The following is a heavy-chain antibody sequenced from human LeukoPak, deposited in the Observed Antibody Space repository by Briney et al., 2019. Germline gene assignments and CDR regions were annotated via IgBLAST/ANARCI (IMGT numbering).Heavy chain of an antibody. V-gene: IGHV4-59*08. CDR3: ARVLTISYGSGGRSNWFDP. CDR1: ADSISTYY. CDR2: IYYSGST. Sequence: SETLSLTCTVSADSISTYYWNWIRQSPGKGLEWIGYIYYSGSTIYNPSLKSRVTISVDTSKNQFSLKLSSVTAADTAVYYCARVLTISYGSGGRSNWFDPWGQGTLVTVSS. D-gene: IGHD3-10*01. J-gene: IGHJ5*02.